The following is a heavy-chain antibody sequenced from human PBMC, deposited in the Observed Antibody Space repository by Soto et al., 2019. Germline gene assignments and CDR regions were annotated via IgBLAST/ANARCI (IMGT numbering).Heavy chain of an antibody. CDR1: GFTFSSYA. CDR2: ISGSSGST. CDR3: AKDHSYLEGGY. V-gene: IGHV3-23*01. Sequence: GESLRLSCAASGFTFSSYAMSWVRQAPGKGLEWVSAISGSSGSTYYADSVKGRFTISRDNSKNTLYLQMNSLRAEDTAVYYCAKDHSYLEGGYWGQGTLVTVSS. J-gene: IGHJ4*02. D-gene: IGHD2-15*01.